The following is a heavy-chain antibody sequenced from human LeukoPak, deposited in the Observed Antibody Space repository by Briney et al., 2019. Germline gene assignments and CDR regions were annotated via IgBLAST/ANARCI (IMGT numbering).Heavy chain of an antibody. CDR2: INPNSGGT. V-gene: IGHV1-2*02. Sequence: ASVKVSCKASGYTFTGYYMHWVRQAPGQGLEWMGWINPNSGGTNYAQKFQGRVTMTRDTSISTAYMELSSLRSEDTAVYYCARDPLDSSSGDYWGQGTLVTVSS. CDR3: ARDPLDSSSGDY. J-gene: IGHJ4*02. D-gene: IGHD6-6*01. CDR1: GYTFTGYY.